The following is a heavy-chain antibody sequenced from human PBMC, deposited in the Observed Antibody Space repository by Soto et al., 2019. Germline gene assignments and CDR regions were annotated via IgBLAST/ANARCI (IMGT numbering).Heavy chain of an antibody. D-gene: IGHD2-2*01. CDR3: AHSRPLGDCSSTSCYAPFDY. CDR1: GFSLSTSGVG. Sequence: QITLKESGPTLVKPTQTLTLTCTFSGFSLSTSGVGVGWIRQPPGKALEWLALIYWDDDKRYSPSLKSRLTITKDTSKNQVVLTMTNMDPVDTDTYYCAHSRPLGDCSSTSCYAPFDYWGQGTLVTVSS. CDR2: IYWDDDK. J-gene: IGHJ4*02. V-gene: IGHV2-5*02.